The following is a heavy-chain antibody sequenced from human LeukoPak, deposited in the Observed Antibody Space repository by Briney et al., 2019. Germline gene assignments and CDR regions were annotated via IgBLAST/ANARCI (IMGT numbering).Heavy chain of an antibody. Sequence: GGSLRLSCAASGFTFSSYAMSWVRQAPGKGLECVSDISGSGGSTYSADSVKGRFTISRDSSKNTLYMQMNTLRAEDTAVYYCARRAPGAAFDYWGQGTLVTVSS. V-gene: IGHV3-23*01. J-gene: IGHJ4*02. D-gene: IGHD6-19*01. CDR2: ISGSGGST. CDR1: GFTFSSYA. CDR3: ARRAPGAAFDY.